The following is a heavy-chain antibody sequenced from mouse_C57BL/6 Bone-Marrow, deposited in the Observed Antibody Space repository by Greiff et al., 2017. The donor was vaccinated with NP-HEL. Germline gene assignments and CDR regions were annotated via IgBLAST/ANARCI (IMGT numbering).Heavy chain of an antibody. J-gene: IGHJ2*01. D-gene: IGHD2-2*01. CDR1: GYTFTSYW. V-gene: IGHV1-59*01. CDR3: AWYGYDFDY. CDR2: IDPSDSYT. Sequence: VQLQQPGAELVRPGTPVKLSCKASGYTFTSYWMHWVKQRPGQGLEWIGVIDPSDSYTNYNQKFKGKATLTVDTSSSTAYMQLSSLTSEDSAVYYCAWYGYDFDYWGQGTTLTVSS.